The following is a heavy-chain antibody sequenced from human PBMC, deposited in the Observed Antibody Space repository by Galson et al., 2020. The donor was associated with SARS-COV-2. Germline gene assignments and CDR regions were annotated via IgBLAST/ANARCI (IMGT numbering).Heavy chain of an antibody. CDR2: FDPEDGET. CDR3: ATATTIRGAIVGEMGKREYYYYYGMDV. J-gene: IGHJ6*02. D-gene: IGHD3-10*01. V-gene: IGHV1-24*01. CDR1: GYTLTQLS. Sequence: GESLKISCKVSGYTLTQLSMHWVRQAPGKGLEWMGGFDPEDGETIYAQKLQGRVTMTEDTSTDTAYMELSSLRSEDTAVYYCATATTIRGAIVGEMGKREYYYYYGMDVWGQGTTVTVSS.